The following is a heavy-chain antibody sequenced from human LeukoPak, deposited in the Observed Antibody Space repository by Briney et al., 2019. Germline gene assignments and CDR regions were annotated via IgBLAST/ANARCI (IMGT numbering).Heavy chain of an antibody. J-gene: IGHJ4*02. CDR2: ISRSGSTI. CDR1: GFTFSSYG. Sequence: PGGSLRLSCAASGFTFSSYGMNWVRQAPGKGPEWISYISRSGSTIYYADSVKGRFTISRDNAKNSLYLQMSSLGAEDTAIYYCSRDRGGGDIYFDYWGQGPLVTVSS. V-gene: IGHV3-48*03. D-gene: IGHD2-21*02. CDR3: SRDRGGGDIYFDY.